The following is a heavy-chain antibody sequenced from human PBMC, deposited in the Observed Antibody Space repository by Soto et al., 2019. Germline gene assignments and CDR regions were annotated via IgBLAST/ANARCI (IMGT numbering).Heavy chain of an antibody. Sequence: GGSLRLSCAASGFTVSSNYMSWVRQAPGKGLEWVSVIYSGGSTYYADSVKGRFTISRDNSKNTLYLQMNSLRAEDTAVYYCARGSGSGSYYRPPCYYYGMDVLGQGTTVTVSS. V-gene: IGHV3-53*01. CDR3: ARGSGSGSYYRPPCYYYGMDV. J-gene: IGHJ6*02. D-gene: IGHD3-10*01. CDR1: GFTVSSNY. CDR2: IYSGGST.